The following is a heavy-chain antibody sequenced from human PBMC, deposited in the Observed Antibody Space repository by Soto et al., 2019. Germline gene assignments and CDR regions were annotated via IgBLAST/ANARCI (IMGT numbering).Heavy chain of an antibody. CDR2: IDPSSGTT. V-gene: IGHV1-46*01. Sequence: ASVKVSCKPSGYSFSNFYVHWVRQAPGQGLEWMGIIDPSSGTTSYTQKFQERVTMTRDTSKNQFSLKLSSVTAADTAVYYCARDQRVTIFGVVTQRRTYGMDVWGQGTTVTVSS. CDR1: GYSFSNFY. CDR3: ARDQRVTIFGVVTQRRTYGMDV. J-gene: IGHJ6*02. D-gene: IGHD3-3*01.